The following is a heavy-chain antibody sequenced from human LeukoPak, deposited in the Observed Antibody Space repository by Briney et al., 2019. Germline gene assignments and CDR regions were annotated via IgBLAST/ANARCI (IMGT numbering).Heavy chain of an antibody. V-gene: IGHV3-23*01. CDR1: GFTFSSYA. CDR3: AKGGEVVSATRVDY. CDR2: LSGSGGST. J-gene: IGHJ4*02. Sequence: GGSLRLSCAASGFTFSSYAMSWVRQAPGKGLEWVSALSGSGGSTYYADSVKGRFTISRENSKNTLCLQMNSLRAEDTAVYYCAKGGEVVSATRVDYWGQGTLVSVSS. D-gene: IGHD2-15*01.